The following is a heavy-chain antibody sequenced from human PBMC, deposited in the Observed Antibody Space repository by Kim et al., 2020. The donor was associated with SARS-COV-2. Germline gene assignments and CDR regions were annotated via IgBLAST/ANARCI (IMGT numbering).Heavy chain of an antibody. D-gene: IGHD6-13*01. CDR1: GYSFKIFW. J-gene: IGHJ4*02. V-gene: IGHV5-51*01. CDR3: ARQTEYGSSIDF. CDR2: VYPDDSET. Sequence: GESLKISCKASGYSFKIFWIGWVRQLPGKGLEWMGVVYPDDSETKYSPSFQGQVTISADKSITTAYLEWSRLKASDTAMYFCARQTEYGSSIDFWGQGTPVTVSS.